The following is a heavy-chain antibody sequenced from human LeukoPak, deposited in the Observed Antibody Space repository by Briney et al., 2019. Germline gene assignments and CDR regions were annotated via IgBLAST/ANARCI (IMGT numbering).Heavy chain of an antibody. CDR3: ASTQTFDY. J-gene: IGHJ4*02. Sequence: PGGSLRLSCTASGFTFSNYWMSWVRQAPGKGLEWVANIKQDGSESYYADSVRGPFTISRDNAKSSLYLQLNSLRVEDTAVYHCASTQTFDYWGQGTLVTVPS. CDR2: IKQDGSES. CDR1: GFTFSNYW. V-gene: IGHV3-7*05.